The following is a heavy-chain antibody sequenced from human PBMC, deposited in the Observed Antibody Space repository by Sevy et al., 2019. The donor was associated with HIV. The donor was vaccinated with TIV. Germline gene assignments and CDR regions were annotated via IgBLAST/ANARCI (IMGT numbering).Heavy chain of an antibody. J-gene: IGHJ2*01. CDR2: IKQDGSEK. Sequence: GGSLRLSCAASGLTFKSYLMSWVRQAPGKGLEWVANIKQDGSEKYYVDSVKGRFTISRDNAENSLYLQINSLRVEDTAVYYRARVGWVNAWYFDLWGRGTLVTVSS. CDR3: ARVGWVNAWYFDL. V-gene: IGHV3-7*01. CDR1: GLTFKSYL. D-gene: IGHD3-16*01.